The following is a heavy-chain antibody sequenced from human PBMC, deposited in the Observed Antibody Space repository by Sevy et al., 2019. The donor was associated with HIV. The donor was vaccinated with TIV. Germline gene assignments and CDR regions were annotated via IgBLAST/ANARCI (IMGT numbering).Heavy chain of an antibody. D-gene: IGHD6-19*01. J-gene: IGHJ5*02. CDR2: ISSSSTI. CDR1: GFTFSSYS. CDR3: AREGSIAVAGSPLHWFDP. Sequence: GGSLRLSCAASGFTFSSYSMNWVRQAPGKGLEWVSYISSSSTIYYGDSGKGRLTISRDKARNQRYLQMNSLRDEETAVYYCAREGSIAVAGSPLHWFDPWGQGTLVTVSS. V-gene: IGHV3-48*02.